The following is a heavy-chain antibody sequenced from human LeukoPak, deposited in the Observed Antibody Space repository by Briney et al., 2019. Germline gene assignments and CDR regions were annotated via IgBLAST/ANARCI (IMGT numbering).Heavy chain of an antibody. V-gene: IGHV3-74*01. J-gene: IGHJ4*02. CDR2: INLDGSTT. Sequence: GGSLRLSCAVSGFTFSSYWMHWVRQAPEKGLVWVSRINLDGSTTTYADLVKGRFTISRDNAKNTLYLQMKGTAAEDTALYFSARGGLDPFDSWGQGTMVTVSS. CDR1: GFTFSSYW. CDR3: ARGGLDPFDS.